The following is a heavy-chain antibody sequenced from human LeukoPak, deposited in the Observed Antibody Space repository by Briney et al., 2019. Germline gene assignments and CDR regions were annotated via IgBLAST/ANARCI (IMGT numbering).Heavy chain of an antibody. CDR3: ASTRFSPTYYYYYMDV. V-gene: IGHV3-53*01. CDR2: IYSGGAT. Sequence: GGSLRLSGAASGFTVSSIYMNWVRQAPGKGLEWVLLIYSGGATYYADSVKGRFAISRDSSKNTLYLQMNSLRAEDTAVYYCASTRFSPTYYYYYMDVCGKGTTVTVSS. CDR1: GFTVSSIY. D-gene: IGHD3-3*01. J-gene: IGHJ6*03.